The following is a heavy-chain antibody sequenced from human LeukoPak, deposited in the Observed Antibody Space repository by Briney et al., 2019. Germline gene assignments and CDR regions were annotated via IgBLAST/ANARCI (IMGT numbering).Heavy chain of an antibody. Sequence: PSETLSLTCAVYGGSFSGYYWSWIRQPPGKGLEWIGEINHSGSTNYNPSLKSRVTISVDTSKNQFSLKLSSVTAADTAVYYCARGPMNIVVVVAATYFDYWGQGTLVTVSS. J-gene: IGHJ4*02. CDR1: GGSFSGYY. V-gene: IGHV4-34*01. D-gene: IGHD2-15*01. CDR3: ARGPMNIVVVVAATYFDY. CDR2: INHSGST.